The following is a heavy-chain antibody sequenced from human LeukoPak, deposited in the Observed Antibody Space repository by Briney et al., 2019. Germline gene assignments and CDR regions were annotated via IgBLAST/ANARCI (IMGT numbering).Heavy chain of an antibody. CDR2: ISSSSSTI. J-gene: IGHJ3*02. Sequence: GGSLRLSCAVSGFTFSRYSMNWVRQAPGKGLEWVSYISSSSSTIYYADSVKGRFTISRDNAKNSLFLQMHSLRAEYTAVYYCSSYSSTFAFDIWGQGTMVTVTS. D-gene: IGHD6-13*01. V-gene: IGHV3-48*01. CDR3: SSYSSTFAFDI. CDR1: GFTFSRYS.